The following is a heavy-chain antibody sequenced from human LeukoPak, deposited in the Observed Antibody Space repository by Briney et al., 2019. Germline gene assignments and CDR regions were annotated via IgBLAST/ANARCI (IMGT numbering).Heavy chain of an antibody. CDR1: GNSISSFF. CDR3: ARDLELERNRWNYFES. J-gene: IGHJ4*02. CDR2: MHYSGDS. Sequence: ASETLSLTCTVSGNSISSFFWSWIRQPPGKGLQWIGSMHYSGDSKYNPSLRSRVSLSIDTSKQQFSLRLSSVTAADTDVYYCARDLELERNRWNYFESWGQGALVTVSS. D-gene: IGHD1-1*01. V-gene: IGHV4-59*01.